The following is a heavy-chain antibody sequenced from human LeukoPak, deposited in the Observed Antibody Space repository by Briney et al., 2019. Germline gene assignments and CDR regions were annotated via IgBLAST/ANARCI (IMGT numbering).Heavy chain of an antibody. CDR1: GDSISYHNYY. Sequence: KTSETLSLTCAVSGDSISYHNYYWDWLRQPPGKGLEWIGTVYYTGNTYYNPSLKSRVAISVDTSKNQFSLQLTSMTAADTAVYYCARLRAMAGHRGGFDFWGRGTMVTVSS. CDR3: ARLRAMAGHRGGFDF. V-gene: IGHV4-39*01. D-gene: IGHD6-19*01. J-gene: IGHJ3*01. CDR2: VYYTGNT.